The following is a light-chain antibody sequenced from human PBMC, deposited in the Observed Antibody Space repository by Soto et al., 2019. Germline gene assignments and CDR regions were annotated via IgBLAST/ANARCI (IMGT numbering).Light chain of an antibody. V-gene: IGLV1-44*01. CDR3: AAWDDSLNGPL. Sequence: QPVLTQPPSASGTPGQRVTISCSGSRSNIGGNTVNWYQHLPGTAPRLLVYKNTQRPSGVPDRFSASKSGTSASLAISGLQSEDEADYYCAAWDDSLNGPLFGGGTQLTVL. J-gene: IGLJ2*01. CDR2: KNT. CDR1: RSNIGGNT.